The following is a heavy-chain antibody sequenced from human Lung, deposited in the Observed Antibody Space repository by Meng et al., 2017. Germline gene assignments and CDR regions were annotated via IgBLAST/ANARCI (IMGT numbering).Heavy chain of an antibody. Sequence: QVQLVQSGSELKKPGASLMISCKASGYTFTNYAMNWVRQAPGQGLEWMGWINTNTGDPTYAQGFTGRFVFSLDTSVSTAYLQISSLKTEDTAVYYCARKKWLATGEVHWGQGTLVTVSS. CDR2: INTNTGDP. CDR3: ARKKWLATGEVH. D-gene: IGHD6-19*01. CDR1: GYTFTNYA. J-gene: IGHJ4*02. V-gene: IGHV7-4-1*02.